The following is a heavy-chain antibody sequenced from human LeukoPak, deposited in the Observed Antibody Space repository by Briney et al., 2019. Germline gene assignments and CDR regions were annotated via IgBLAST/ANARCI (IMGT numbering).Heavy chain of an antibody. Sequence: ASVTVSFTASGYSFSTYTMNWVRQAPGQRLEWMGWINAGNGNTKYSQKFQGRVTITRVTSASTAYMEMRSLRSEDTAVYYCAREIDRDDYNRFFDYWGQGTLVTVSS. J-gene: IGHJ4*02. CDR2: INAGNGNT. CDR3: AREIDRDDYNRFFDY. V-gene: IGHV1-3*01. CDR1: GYSFSTYT. D-gene: IGHD5-24*01.